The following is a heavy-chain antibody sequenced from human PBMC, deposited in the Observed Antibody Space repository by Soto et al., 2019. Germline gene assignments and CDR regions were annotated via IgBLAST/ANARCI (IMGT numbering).Heavy chain of an antibody. CDR1: GGSFSDYY. V-gene: IGHV4-34*01. D-gene: IGHD6-13*01. CDR3: ARDPGGSWEWNWFDP. J-gene: IGHJ5*02. CDR2: INHSGST. Sequence: PSETLSLTCAVYGGSFSDYYWSWIRQPPGKGLEWIGEINHSGSTNYNPSHKSRVTIAVDTSKNQFSMELNSVTALVTPVYYCARDPGGSWEWNWFDPWGQETQDTVSS.